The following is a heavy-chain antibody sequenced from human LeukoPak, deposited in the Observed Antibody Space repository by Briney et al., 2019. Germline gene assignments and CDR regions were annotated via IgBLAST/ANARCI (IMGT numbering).Heavy chain of an antibody. CDR2: ISTSSTYI. D-gene: IGHD1-26*01. J-gene: IGHJ4*02. CDR3: ARDASGSSIGLIDF. V-gene: IGHV3-21*01. Sequence: PGGSLRLSCAASEFTLRSYSMHWVRQAPGKGLEWVSYISTSSTYIYYADLVRGRFSISRDNAKNSLYLHMNSLKADDTAVYYCARDASGSSIGLIDFWGQGTLVPVSS. CDR1: EFTLRSYS.